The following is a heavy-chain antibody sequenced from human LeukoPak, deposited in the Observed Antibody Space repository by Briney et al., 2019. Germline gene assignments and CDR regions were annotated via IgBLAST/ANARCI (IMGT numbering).Heavy chain of an antibody. D-gene: IGHD3-3*01. CDR2: ISGSGGST. Sequence: GGSLRLSCAASGFTFSSYAMSWVRQAPGKGLEWVSAISGSGGSTYYADSVKGRFTISRDNSKNTLYLQMNSLRAEDTAVYYCAKIPSSFWSGYSSGWYFDLWGRGTLVTVSS. J-gene: IGHJ2*01. CDR1: GFTFSSYA. V-gene: IGHV3-23*01. CDR3: AKIPSSFWSGYSSGWYFDL.